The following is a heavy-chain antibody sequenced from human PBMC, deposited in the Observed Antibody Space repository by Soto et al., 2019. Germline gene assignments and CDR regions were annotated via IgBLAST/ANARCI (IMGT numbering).Heavy chain of an antibody. D-gene: IGHD6-19*01. J-gene: IGHJ6*02. Sequence: SETLSLTCTVSGGSISNYYWSWIRQPPGKGLEWIGYISDTGSTNCNPSLKSRVTISVDTSNNQFSLKLNSVTAADTAVYFCARDGGPGIAVAGYYFYDGMDVWGQGTTVTVSS. CDR2: ISDTGST. V-gene: IGHV4-59*01. CDR3: ARDGGPGIAVAGYYFYDGMDV. CDR1: GGSISNYY.